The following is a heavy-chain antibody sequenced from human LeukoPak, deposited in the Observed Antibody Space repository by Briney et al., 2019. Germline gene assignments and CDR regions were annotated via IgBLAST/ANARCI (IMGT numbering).Heavy chain of an antibody. D-gene: IGHD3-16*01. Sequence: QTGGSLRLSCAASGFTFSSYAMHWVRQAPGKGLEWVAVISFDGSNKYYADSVKGRFTISRDSSKNTLYLQMNSLRAEDTAVYYCAREELGSSLGFDPWGQGTLVTVSS. CDR2: ISFDGSNK. J-gene: IGHJ5*02. CDR3: AREELGSSLGFDP. V-gene: IGHV3-30-3*01. CDR1: GFTFSSYA.